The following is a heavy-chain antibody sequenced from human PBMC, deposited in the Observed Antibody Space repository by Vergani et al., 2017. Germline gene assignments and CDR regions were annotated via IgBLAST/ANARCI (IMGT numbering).Heavy chain of an antibody. CDR3: ARVNTETNGHLYYYYYMDV. V-gene: IGHV4-34*01. Sequence: QVQLQQWGGGLLKPSETLSLTCVVNGGSFTSYHWTWIRQSPGDGLEWVGDIDHTGRPDYNPSLKSRLTMSVDKSRNQFSLTLNSVTATDTAIYFCARVNTETNGHLYYYYYMDVGGQGTAVTVS. CDR1: GGSFTSYH. D-gene: IGHD4-11*01. J-gene: IGHJ6*03. CDR2: IDHTGRP.